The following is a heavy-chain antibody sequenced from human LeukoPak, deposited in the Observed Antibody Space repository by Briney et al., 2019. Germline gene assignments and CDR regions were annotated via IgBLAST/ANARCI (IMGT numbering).Heavy chain of an antibody. J-gene: IGHJ4*02. CDR3: ARGGGYSSSWTY. V-gene: IGHV4-59*01. D-gene: IGHD6-13*01. Sequence: SETLSLTCTVSGGSISSYYWSWIRQPPGKGLEWIGYIYNSVSTNYNPSLKSRVTISVDTSKNQFSLRLSSVTAADTAVYYCARGGGYSSSWTYWGQGTLVTVSS. CDR2: IYNSVST. CDR1: GGSISSYY.